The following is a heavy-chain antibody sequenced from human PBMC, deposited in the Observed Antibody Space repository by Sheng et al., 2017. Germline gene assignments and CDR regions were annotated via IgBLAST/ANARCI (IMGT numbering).Heavy chain of an antibody. D-gene: IGHD1-26*01. V-gene: IGHV3-30*02. Sequence: QVQLVESGGGVVQPGGSLRLSCAASGFTFSSYGMHWVRQAPGKGLEWVAFIRYDGSNKYYADSVKGRFTISRDNSKNTLYLQMNSLRAEDTAVYYCAKGELSGVSQGPAFDIWGQGTMVTVSS. J-gene: IGHJ3*02. CDR1: GFTFSSYG. CDR3: AKGELSGVSQGPAFDI. CDR2: IRYDGSNK.